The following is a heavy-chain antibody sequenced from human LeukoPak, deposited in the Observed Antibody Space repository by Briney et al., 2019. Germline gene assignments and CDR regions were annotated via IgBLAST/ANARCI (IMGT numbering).Heavy chain of an antibody. D-gene: IGHD2-21*02. Sequence: GGSLRLSCAASGFTFSSYWMHWVRHAPGKGLVWVSRINSDGSSTSYADSVKGRFTISRDNAKNTLYLQMNSLRAEDTAVYYCAREITRGGDYPFDPWGQGTLVTVSS. CDR1: GFTFSSYW. CDR2: INSDGSST. V-gene: IGHV3-74*01. J-gene: IGHJ5*02. CDR3: AREITRGGDYPFDP.